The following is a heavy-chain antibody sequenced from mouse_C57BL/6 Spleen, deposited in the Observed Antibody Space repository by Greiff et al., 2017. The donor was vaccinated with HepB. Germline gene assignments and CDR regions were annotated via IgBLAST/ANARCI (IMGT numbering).Heavy chain of an antibody. Sequence: VQLQQSGAELVKPGASVKISCKASGYAFSSYWMNWVKQRPGKGLEWIGQIYPGDGETNYNGKFKGKATLTADKSSSTAYMQLSSLTSEDSAVYFCARADYGNYERYFDVWGTGTTVTVSS. J-gene: IGHJ1*03. CDR2: IYPGDGET. CDR1: GYAFSSYW. D-gene: IGHD2-1*01. CDR3: ARADYGNYERYFDV. V-gene: IGHV1-80*01.